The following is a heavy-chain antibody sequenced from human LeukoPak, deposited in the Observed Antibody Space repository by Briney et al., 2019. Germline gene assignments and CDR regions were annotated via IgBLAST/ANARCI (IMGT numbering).Heavy chain of an antibody. CDR3: ARGDSLVRGVIITEYYFDY. V-gene: IGHV1-2*02. Sequence: PGASVKVSCKASGYTFTGYYMHWVRQAPGQGLEWMGWINPNSGGTNYAQKFQGRVTMTRDTSISTAYMELSSLRSDDTAVYYCARGDSLVRGVIITEYYFDYWGQGTLVTVSS. CDR2: INPNSGGT. J-gene: IGHJ4*02. CDR1: GYTFTGYY. D-gene: IGHD3-10*01.